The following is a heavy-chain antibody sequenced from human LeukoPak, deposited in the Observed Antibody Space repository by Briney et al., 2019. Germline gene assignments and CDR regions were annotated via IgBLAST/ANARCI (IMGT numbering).Heavy chain of an antibody. CDR1: GFTVSSNY. D-gene: IGHD3-22*01. CDR2: IYSGGST. Sequence: PGGSLRLSCAASGFTVSSNYMSWVRQAPGKGLEWVSVIYSGGSTYYADSVKGRFTISRDNSKNTLYLQMNSLRAEDTAVYYCAKDNDSSGYYYSYFDYWGQGTLVTVSS. CDR3: AKDNDSSGYYYSYFDY. V-gene: IGHV3-53*01. J-gene: IGHJ4*02.